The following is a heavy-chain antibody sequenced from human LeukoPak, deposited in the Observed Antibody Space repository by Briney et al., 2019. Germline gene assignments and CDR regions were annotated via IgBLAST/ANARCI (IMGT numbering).Heavy chain of an antibody. CDR2: ISAYNGNT. CDR3: ARDGGYCSSTSCYGYYYYYMDV. J-gene: IGHJ6*03. V-gene: IGHV1-18*01. D-gene: IGHD2-2*01. CDR1: GYTFTSYG. Sequence: ASVKVSCKASGYTFTSYGISWVRQAPGQGLEWMGWISAYNGNTNYAQKLQGRVTMTTDTSTSTAYMELSSLRSEDTAVYYCARDGGYCSSTSCYGYYYYYMDVWGKGTTVTVSS.